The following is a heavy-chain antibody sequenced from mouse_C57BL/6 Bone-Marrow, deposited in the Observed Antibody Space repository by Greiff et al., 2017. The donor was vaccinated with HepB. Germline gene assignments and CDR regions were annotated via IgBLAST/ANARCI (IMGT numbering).Heavy chain of an antibody. V-gene: IGHV6-3*01. CDR2: IRLKSDNYAT. CDR1: GFTFSNYW. CDR3: TGRRLLLFAY. Sequence: EVQLVESGGGLVQPGGSMKLSCVASGFTFSNYWMNWVRQSPEKGLEWVAQIRLKSDNYATHYAESVKGRFTISRDDSKSSVYLQMNNLRAEDTGIYYCTGRRLLLFAYWGQGTLVTVSA. D-gene: IGHD1-1*01. J-gene: IGHJ3*01.